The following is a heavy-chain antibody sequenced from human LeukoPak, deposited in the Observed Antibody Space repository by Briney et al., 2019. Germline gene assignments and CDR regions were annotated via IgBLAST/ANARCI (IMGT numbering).Heavy chain of an antibody. CDR2: INHSGST. CDR1: GGSFSGYY. Sequence: SETLSLTCAVYGGSFSGYYWSWIRHPPGKGLEWIGEINHSGSTNYNPSLKSRVTISVDTSKNQFSLKLSSVTAADTAVYYCARAYRKRITIFGVVKRDFFGPQRHSWFDPWGQGTLVTVSS. CDR3: ARAYRKRITIFGVVKRDFFGPQRHSWFDP. V-gene: IGHV4-34*01. J-gene: IGHJ5*02. D-gene: IGHD3-3*01.